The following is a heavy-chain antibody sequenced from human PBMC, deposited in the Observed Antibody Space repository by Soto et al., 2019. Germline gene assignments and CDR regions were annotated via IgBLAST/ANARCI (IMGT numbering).Heavy chain of an antibody. D-gene: IGHD6-19*01. CDR1: GYTFTGYY. CDR3: ARSYSSGWSYDY. J-gene: IGHJ4*02. Sequence: ASVKVSCKASGYTFTGYYMHWVRQAPGQGLEWMGWINPNSGGTNYAQKFQGRVTMTRDTSISTAYMELSRLRSDDTAVYYCARSYSSGWSYDYWGQGTLVTVSS. CDR2: INPNSGGT. V-gene: IGHV1-2*02.